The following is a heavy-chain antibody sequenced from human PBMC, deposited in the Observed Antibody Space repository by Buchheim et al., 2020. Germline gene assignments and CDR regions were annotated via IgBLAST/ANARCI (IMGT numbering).Heavy chain of an antibody. Sequence: EVQLVESGGGLVKPGGSLRLSCAASGFTFSNAWMNWVRQAPGKGLEWAGRIKSKTDGGTTDYAAPVKGRFTISRDDSKNTLYLQMNSLKTEDTAVYYCTTDPGYSSSWYFLFDYWGQGTL. CDR1: GFTFSNAW. J-gene: IGHJ4*02. V-gene: IGHV3-15*07. D-gene: IGHD6-13*01. CDR2: IKSKTDGGTT. CDR3: TTDPGYSSSWYFLFDY.